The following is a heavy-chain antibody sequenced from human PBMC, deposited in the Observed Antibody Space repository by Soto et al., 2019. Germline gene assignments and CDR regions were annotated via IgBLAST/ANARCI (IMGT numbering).Heavy chain of an antibody. Sequence: SETLSLTCAGSGGSIRTSYLWTWVRQPPGKGLEWIGEIYHSGSTNYNPSLKSRVTISVDKSKNQFSLKLNSVTAADTAVYYCARSPRSIAAGGIDYWGQGFLVT. J-gene: IGHJ4*02. CDR2: IYHSGST. CDR1: GGSIRTSYL. CDR3: ARSPRSIAAGGIDY. D-gene: IGHD6-13*01. V-gene: IGHV4-4*02.